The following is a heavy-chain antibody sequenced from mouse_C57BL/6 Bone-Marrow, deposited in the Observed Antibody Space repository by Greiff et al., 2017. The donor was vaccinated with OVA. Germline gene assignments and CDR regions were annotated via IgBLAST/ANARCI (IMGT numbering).Heavy chain of an antibody. CDR1: GFSFNTYA. J-gene: IGHJ3*01. Sequence: DVMLVESGGGLVQPKGSLKLSCAASGFSFNTYAMNWVRQAPGTGLEWVARISSNSNNYATYYADSVKDRFTISRDDSESMIYMQMNNLKTEDTAMYYCVRQGYDSYSWFAYWGQGTLVTVSA. V-gene: IGHV10-1*01. CDR2: ISSNSNNYAT. CDR3: VRQGYDSYSWFAY. D-gene: IGHD2-3*01.